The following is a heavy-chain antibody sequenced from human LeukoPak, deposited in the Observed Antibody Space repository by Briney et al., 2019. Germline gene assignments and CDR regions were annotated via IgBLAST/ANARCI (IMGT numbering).Heavy chain of an antibody. Sequence: SETLSLTCTVSGGSISSYYWSWIRQPPGKGLEWIGYIYYSGSTNYNPSLKSRVTILVDTSKNQFSLKLSSVTAADTAVYYCARARNYGGNSGSWFDPWGQGTLVTVSS. CDR1: GGSISSYY. CDR3: ARARNYGGNSGSWFDP. V-gene: IGHV4-59*01. J-gene: IGHJ5*02. D-gene: IGHD4-23*01. CDR2: IYYSGST.